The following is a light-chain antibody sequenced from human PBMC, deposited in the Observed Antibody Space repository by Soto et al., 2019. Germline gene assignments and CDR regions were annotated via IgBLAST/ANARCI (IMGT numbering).Light chain of an antibody. CDR1: QSVSSSH. CDR3: QQCCISPPT. CDR2: GAS. Sequence: EIVLTQSPGTLSLSPGERATLSCRTSQSVSSSHLVRYQQKPGQPPRLLIYGASSRATDISDRFSGSGAGTDFTLTISRLEPEDFAVYYCQQCCISPPTFGQGDKVEIK. V-gene: IGKV3-20*01. J-gene: IGKJ1*01.